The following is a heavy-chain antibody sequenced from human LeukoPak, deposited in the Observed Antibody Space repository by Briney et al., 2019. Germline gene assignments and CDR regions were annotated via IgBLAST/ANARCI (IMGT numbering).Heavy chain of an antibody. CDR2: IFYRGST. CDR3: ARESSGYSIFDY. CDR1: GGSISSGGYY. J-gene: IGHJ4*02. D-gene: IGHD5-18*01. V-gene: IGHV4-31*03. Sequence: SSETLSLTCTVSGGSISSGGYYWSWIRQHPGKGLEWIGYIFYRGSTYYNPSFKSRVTMSVDTSKNQFSLKLSSVTAADTAVYYCARESSGYSIFDYWGQGTLVTVSS.